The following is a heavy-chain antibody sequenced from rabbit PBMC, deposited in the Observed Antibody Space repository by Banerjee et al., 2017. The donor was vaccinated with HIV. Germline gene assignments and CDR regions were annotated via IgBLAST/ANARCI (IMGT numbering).Heavy chain of an antibody. CDR3: ARGWDVGYGSLAL. D-gene: IGHD7-1*01. V-gene: IGHV1S43*01. CDR1: GFSFSNKYV. Sequence: QEHLEESGGDLVQPEGSLTLTCTASGFSFSNKYVMCWVRQAPGKGLELIACIYTSSGSTWYASWVNGRFTITSNTNQNTVDLKMTSLTAADTATYFCARGWDVGYGSLALWGQGTLVTVS. J-gene: IGHJ4*01. CDR2: IYTSSGST.